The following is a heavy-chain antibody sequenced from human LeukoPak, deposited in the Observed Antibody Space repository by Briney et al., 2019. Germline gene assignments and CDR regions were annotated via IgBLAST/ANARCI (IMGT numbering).Heavy chain of an antibody. D-gene: IGHD6-19*01. J-gene: IGHJ4*02. V-gene: IGHV1-18*01. Sequence: ASVKVSCKASGYTFTIYGFTWVRQTPGQGLEWMRWISGYNGDTNYAQQLQGKVTMTTDTSRSTAYMELRSLTSDDTAVYYCARSLYSSAWPDFDYWGQGTLVTVSS. CDR2: ISGYNGDT. CDR1: GYTFTIYG. CDR3: ARSLYSSAWPDFDY.